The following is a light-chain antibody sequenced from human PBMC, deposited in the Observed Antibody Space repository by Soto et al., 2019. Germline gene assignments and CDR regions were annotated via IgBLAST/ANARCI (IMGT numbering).Light chain of an antibody. CDR3: GTWESSMSAYV. V-gene: IGLV1-51*01. CDR2: DNT. Sequence: QSLGTQPPSVSAVPAQKVTIPCSGSRSYIGNNYVSWYQQFPGTAPELLIYDNTKRPSGIPDRFSASTSGTSATLGITGLQPGDEAVYYCGTWESSMSAYVFGHGTKVTVL. J-gene: IGLJ1*01. CDR1: RSYIGNNY.